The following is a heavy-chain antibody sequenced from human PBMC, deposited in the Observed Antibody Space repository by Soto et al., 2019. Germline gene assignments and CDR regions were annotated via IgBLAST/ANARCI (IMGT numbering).Heavy chain of an antibody. Sequence: VDSLKISCEASGYVFTNYWIDWARQMPGKGLEWMGIIYPADSDTRYSPSFRCQVTISADKSTSTAYLQWSRLQASDTAMYYCARLTMGATPRQYFDNWGQGTLVTVSS. D-gene: IGHD1-26*01. CDR3: ARLTMGATPRQYFDN. CDR1: GYVFTNYW. J-gene: IGHJ4*02. CDR2: IYPADSDT. V-gene: IGHV5-51*01.